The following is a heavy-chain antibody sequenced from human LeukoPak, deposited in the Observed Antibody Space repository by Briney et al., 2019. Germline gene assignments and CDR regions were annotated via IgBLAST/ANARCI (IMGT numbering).Heavy chain of an antibody. CDR1: GFTFRTYS. Sequence: GGSLRLSCAASGFTFRTYSMNWVRQAPGKGLEWVSYISSDSSTIYYAGSVRGRFTISRDNAKNSLYLQMNSLRVEDTAVYYCAREVGATDYWGQGTLVTVSS. J-gene: IGHJ4*02. CDR3: AREVGATDY. V-gene: IGHV3-48*04. D-gene: IGHD1-26*01. CDR2: ISSDSSTI.